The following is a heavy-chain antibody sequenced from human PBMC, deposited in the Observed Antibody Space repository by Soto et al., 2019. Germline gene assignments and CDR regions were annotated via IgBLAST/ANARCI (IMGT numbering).Heavy chain of an antibody. CDR2: IFHSGST. D-gene: IGHD6-25*01. CDR1: GTSISGFY. Sequence: SDTLSLTCSVSGTSISGFYWSWIRQPPGKGLEWIGYIFHSGSTDYNPSLRGRATISLDTSRRQLSLKLESVTAADTAVYYCARGAGYFEGSSWGQGTLVTVSS. V-gene: IGHV4-59*12. CDR3: ARGAGYFEGSS. J-gene: IGHJ4*02.